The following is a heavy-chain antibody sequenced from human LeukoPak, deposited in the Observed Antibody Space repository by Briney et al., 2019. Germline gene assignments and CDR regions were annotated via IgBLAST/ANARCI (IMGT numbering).Heavy chain of an antibody. CDR1: GFTFSSYA. CDR2: ISGSGGST. Sequence: GASLRLSCAASGFTFSSYAMSWVRQTPGKGLEWVSAISGSGGSTYYADSVKGWFTISRGNSKNTLYLQMNSLRAEDTAVYYCAKSPWGSSWYGGEYFQHWGQGTLVTVSS. V-gene: IGHV3-23*01. J-gene: IGHJ1*01. CDR3: AKSPWGSSWYGGEYFQH. D-gene: IGHD6-13*01.